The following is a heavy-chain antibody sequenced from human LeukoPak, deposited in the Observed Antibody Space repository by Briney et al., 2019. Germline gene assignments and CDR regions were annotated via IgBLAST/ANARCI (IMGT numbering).Heavy chain of an antibody. V-gene: IGHV4-39*07. CDR3: ARSACSGGSCYSDY. J-gene: IGHJ4*02. CDR2: IYYSGST. Sequence: SETLSLTCTVSGGSISSSSYYWGWIRQPPGKGLEWIGSIYYSGSTNYNPSLKSRVTISVDKSKNQFSLKLSSVTAADTAVYYCARSACSGGSCYSDYWGQGTLVTVSS. CDR1: GGSISSSSYY. D-gene: IGHD2-15*01.